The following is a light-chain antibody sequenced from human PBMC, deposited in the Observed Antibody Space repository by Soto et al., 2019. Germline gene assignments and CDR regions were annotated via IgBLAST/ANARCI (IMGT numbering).Light chain of an antibody. CDR1: QSLNNN. Sequence: EIVMTQSPATLSVSPGEKATLSCRASQSLNNNLAWYQQKPGQGPRLLIYFASTRATGIPARFSGSGSGTEFSLTIRSLQSEDFAIYYCQQYSAWPLTFGGGTKVETK. V-gene: IGKV3-15*01. CDR2: FAS. CDR3: QQYSAWPLT. J-gene: IGKJ4*01.